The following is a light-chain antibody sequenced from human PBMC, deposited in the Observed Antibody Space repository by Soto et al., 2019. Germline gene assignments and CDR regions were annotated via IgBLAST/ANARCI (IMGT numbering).Light chain of an antibody. V-gene: IGLV4-69*01. CDR2: LNSDGSH. CDR1: SGHSNYA. J-gene: IGLJ2*01. Sequence: QPVLTQSPSASASLGASVKLTCTLSSGHSNYAIAWHQQQSEKGPRYLMKLNSDGSHSKGDGIPDRFSGSSSGAERYLTIPSLRSEDEADYYCQTWGSGIVVFGGGTKVTVL. CDR3: QTWGSGIVV.